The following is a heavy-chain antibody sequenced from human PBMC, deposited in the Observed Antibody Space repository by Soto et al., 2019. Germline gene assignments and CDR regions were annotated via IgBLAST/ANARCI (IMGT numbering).Heavy chain of an antibody. CDR3: ATDIVRATKASYFDY. V-gene: IGHV1-69*13. D-gene: IGHD1-26*01. J-gene: IGHJ4*02. CDR1: GGTFSSYA. Sequence: SVKVSCKASGGTFSSYAISWVRQAPGQGLEWMGGIIPIFGTANYAQKFQGRVTITADESTSTAYMELSSLRSEDTAVYYCATDIVRATKASYFDYWGQGTLLTVSS. CDR2: IIPIFGTA.